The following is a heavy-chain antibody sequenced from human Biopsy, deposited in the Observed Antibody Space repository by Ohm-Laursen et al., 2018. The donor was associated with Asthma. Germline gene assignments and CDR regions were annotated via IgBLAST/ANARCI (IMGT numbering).Heavy chain of an antibody. CDR3: ARATSTWSQSGPHYFDH. CDR2: VHSTGST. CDR1: PGSINDYY. V-gene: IGHV4-59*01. D-gene: IGHD6-13*01. J-gene: IGHJ4*02. Sequence: SETLSLTCTVSPGSINDYYWNWIRQFPGKGLEWIGYVHSTGSTRFNPSLKSRLTISVDTSVDQVSLKLTSVTAADTAVYCCARATSTWSQSGPHYFDHWGQGTLVTVS.